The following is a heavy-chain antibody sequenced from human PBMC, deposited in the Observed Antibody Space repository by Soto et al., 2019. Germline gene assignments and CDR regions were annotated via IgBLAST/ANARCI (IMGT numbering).Heavy chain of an antibody. J-gene: IGHJ6*02. V-gene: IGHV1-18*01. Sequence: QVQLVQSGAEVKKPGASVKVSCKASGYTFTSYGISWVRQAPGQGLEWMGWISAYNGNTNYAQKLQGRVNMTTDTSTSTDHMKLRGLRSDDTAVYYCARSSPPRESSWPTNYYYYGMDVGGHGTTVTVSS. CDR3: ARSSPPRESSWPTNYYYYGMDV. D-gene: IGHD6-13*01. CDR1: GYTFTSYG. CDR2: ISAYNGNT.